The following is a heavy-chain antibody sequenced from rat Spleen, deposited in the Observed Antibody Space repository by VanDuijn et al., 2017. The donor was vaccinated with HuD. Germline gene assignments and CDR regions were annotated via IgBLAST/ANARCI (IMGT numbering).Heavy chain of an antibody. CDR3: ARPPTYGGYGELGWFSY. D-gene: IGHD1-11*01. V-gene: IGHV5-22*01. CDR1: GFTFSDYY. Sequence: EVRLVESGGGLVQPGRSLKVSCAASGFTFSDYYMAWVRQAPKKGLEGVASIRYEGSRTYYGDSVKGRFTISRDNAKSTLYLQMNSLRSEDTATYYCARPPTYGGYGELGWFSYWGQGTLVTVSS. CDR2: IRYEGSRT. J-gene: IGHJ3*01.